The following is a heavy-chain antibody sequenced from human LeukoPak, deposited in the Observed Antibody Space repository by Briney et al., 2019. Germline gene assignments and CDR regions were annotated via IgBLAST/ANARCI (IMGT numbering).Heavy chain of an antibody. CDR2: ISTSGSAI. D-gene: IGHD2-21*02. J-gene: IGHJ4*02. CDR3: ARGPPYCGADCSYYFDY. V-gene: IGHV3-11*01. Sequence: GGSLRLSCAASGFTFSDYYMSWIRQAPGKGLEWLSYISTSGSAIHYADSVKGRFTISRDNAKNSLYLQMNSLRAEDTAVYYCARGPPYCGADCSYYFDYWGQGTLVTVSS. CDR1: GFTFSDYY.